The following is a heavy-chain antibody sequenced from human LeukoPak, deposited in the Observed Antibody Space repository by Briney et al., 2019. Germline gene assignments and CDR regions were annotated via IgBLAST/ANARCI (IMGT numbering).Heavy chain of an antibody. J-gene: IGHJ3*02. V-gene: IGHV3-9*03. CDR2: ISWNSGSI. D-gene: IGHD6-19*01. CDR3: AKGSSGWYGAAFDI. CDR1: GFTFDDYA. Sequence: GGSLRLSCAASGFTFDDYAMHWVRQAPGRGLEWVSGISWNSGSIGYADSAKGRFTISRDNAKNSLYLQMNSLRAEDMALYYCAKGSSGWYGAAFDIWGQGTMVTVSS.